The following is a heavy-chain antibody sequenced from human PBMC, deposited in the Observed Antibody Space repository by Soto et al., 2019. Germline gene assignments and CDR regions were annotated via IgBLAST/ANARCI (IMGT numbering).Heavy chain of an antibody. Sequence: EVQLLESGGGLVQPGGSLRLSCAASGFTFSSYAMSWVRQAPGKGLEWVSAISGSGGSTYYADSVKGRFTISRDNSKNTLYPQMNSLRAEDTAVYYCAKDAIPMVRGVISPFDYWGQGTLVTVAS. V-gene: IGHV3-23*01. CDR2: ISGSGGST. J-gene: IGHJ4*02. D-gene: IGHD3-10*01. CDR1: GFTFSSYA. CDR3: AKDAIPMVRGVISPFDY.